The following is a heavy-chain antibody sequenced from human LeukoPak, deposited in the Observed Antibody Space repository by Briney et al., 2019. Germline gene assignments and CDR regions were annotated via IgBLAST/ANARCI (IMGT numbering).Heavy chain of an antibody. CDR3: ARDDYVWGSPDY. CDR2: ISYSGNT. D-gene: IGHD3-16*01. V-gene: IGHV4-31*03. CDR1: GDSISSGGYY. Sequence: SQTLSLTCTVSGDSISSGGYYWSWIRQHPGKGLEWIGYISYSGNTYYNPSLKSRAAISADTPKNQFSLKLSSTTAADTAVYYCARDDYVWGSPDYWGQGTLVTVSS. J-gene: IGHJ4*02.